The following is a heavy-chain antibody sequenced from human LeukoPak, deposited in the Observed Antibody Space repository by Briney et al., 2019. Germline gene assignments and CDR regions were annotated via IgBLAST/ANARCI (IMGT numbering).Heavy chain of an antibody. J-gene: IGHJ4*02. Sequence: SETLSLTCAVYGGSFSGYYWSWIRQPPGKGLEWIGEINHNGSTNYNPSLKSRVTISVDTSKNQFSLKLSSVTAADTAVYYCARGWPYSYYYGSGSYFDYWGQGTLVTVSS. D-gene: IGHD3-10*01. V-gene: IGHV4-34*01. CDR1: GGSFSGYY. CDR2: INHNGST. CDR3: ARGWPYSYYYGSGSYFDY.